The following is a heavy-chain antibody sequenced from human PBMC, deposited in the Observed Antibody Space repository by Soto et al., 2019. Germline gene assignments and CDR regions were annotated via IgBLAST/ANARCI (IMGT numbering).Heavy chain of an antibody. CDR1: GFTFDDYA. V-gene: IGHV3-9*01. Sequence: GGSLRLSCAASGFTFDDYAMHWVRQAPGKGLEWVSGISWNSGSIGYADSVKGRFTISRDNAKNSLYLQMNSLRAEDTALYYCAKDMRLHSYGLFDYWGQGTLVTVSS. D-gene: IGHD5-18*01. J-gene: IGHJ4*02. CDR2: ISWNSGSI. CDR3: AKDMRLHSYGLFDY.